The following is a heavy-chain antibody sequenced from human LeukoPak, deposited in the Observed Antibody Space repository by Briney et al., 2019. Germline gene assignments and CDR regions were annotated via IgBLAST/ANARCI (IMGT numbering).Heavy chain of an antibody. D-gene: IGHD6-25*01. V-gene: IGHV1-18*01. J-gene: IGHJ3*02. CDR2: ISAYNGNT. Sequence: ASVKVSCKASGYTFTSYGISWVRQAPGQGLEWMGWISAYNGNTNYAQKLQGRVTMTTDTSTSTAYMELRSLRSDDTAVYYCARVGSLSPQERLATPHDAFDIWGQGTMVTVSS. CDR1: GYTFTSYG. CDR3: ARVGSLSPQERLATPHDAFDI.